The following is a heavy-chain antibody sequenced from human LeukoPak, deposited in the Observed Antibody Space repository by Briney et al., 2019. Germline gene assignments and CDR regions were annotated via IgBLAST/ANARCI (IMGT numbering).Heavy chain of an antibody. V-gene: IGHV3-23*01. CDR2: ISGSGGTT. J-gene: IGHJ5*02. D-gene: IGHD6-19*01. Sequence: PGGSLRLSCAASGFTFSSYAMSWVRQAPGKGLEWVSSISGSGGTTYYADSVKGQFTISRDNSKNTLYVQMNSLRADDTAVYYCAKEPIAVAGNNLFDPWGQGTLVTVSS. CDR3: AKEPIAVAGNNLFDP. CDR1: GFTFSSYA.